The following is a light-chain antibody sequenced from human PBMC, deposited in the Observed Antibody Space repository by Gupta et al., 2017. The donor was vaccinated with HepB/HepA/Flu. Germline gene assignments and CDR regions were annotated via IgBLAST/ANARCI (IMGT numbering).Light chain of an antibody. Sequence: SYELTPPPSVSVSPGQTARITCSGDALTKQYVYWYQQKPGQAPVLLIYIDSERHSGIPERFSGSSSGTTVTLTISGVQAEDEADYYCQSADSSGNYPVFGGGTKLTVL. CDR2: IDS. CDR1: ALTKQY. J-gene: IGLJ2*01. CDR3: QSADSSGNYPV. V-gene: IGLV3-25*03.